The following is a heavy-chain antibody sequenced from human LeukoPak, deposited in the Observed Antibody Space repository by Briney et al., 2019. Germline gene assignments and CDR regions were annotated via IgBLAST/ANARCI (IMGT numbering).Heavy chain of an antibody. CDR2: ISSSSSYT. Sequence: PGGSLRLSCVVSGIPFSDFYMNWIRQAPGKGLEWISYISSSSSYTDCAASVKGRFTISRDNAKSALYLQMNSLRVEDTAVYYCAAGTAADYWGQGTLVIVSS. CDR3: AAGTAADY. D-gene: IGHD6-13*01. J-gene: IGHJ4*02. V-gene: IGHV3-11*03. CDR1: GIPFSDFY.